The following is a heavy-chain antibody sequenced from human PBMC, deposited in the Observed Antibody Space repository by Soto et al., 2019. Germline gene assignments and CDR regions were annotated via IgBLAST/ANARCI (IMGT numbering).Heavy chain of an antibody. CDR3: AREVAGTYGMDV. Sequence: EVQLVESGGGLVKPGGSLRLSCAASGFTFSSYSMNWVRQAPGKGLEWVSSISSSSSYIYYADSVKGRFTISRDNAKNSLYLQMNSLRAEDTAVYYCAREVAGTYGMDVWGQGTTVTVSS. V-gene: IGHV3-21*01. J-gene: IGHJ6*02. D-gene: IGHD6-19*01. CDR2: ISSSSSYI. CDR1: GFTFSSYS.